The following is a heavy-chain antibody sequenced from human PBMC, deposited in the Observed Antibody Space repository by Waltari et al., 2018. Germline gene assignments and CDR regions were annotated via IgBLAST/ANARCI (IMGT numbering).Heavy chain of an antibody. D-gene: IGHD3-10*02. CDR1: GYMFRTFG. CDR3: ARDRRDDNNSVRWLDP. CDR2: ISAYNGNT. V-gene: IGHV1-18*01. J-gene: IGHJ5*02. Sequence: QIQLVQSGGEGKKPGASVKVSCRASGYMFRTFGIFWVRQAPGQGLEFMGWISAYNGNTNYAQTFQGRLTLTTDTSASTAYMELSSLTSDDTAVYYCARDRRDDNNSVRWLDPWGQGTLVTVSS.